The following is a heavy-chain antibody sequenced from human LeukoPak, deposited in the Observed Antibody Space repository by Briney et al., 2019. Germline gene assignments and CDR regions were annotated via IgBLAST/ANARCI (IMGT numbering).Heavy chain of an antibody. J-gene: IGHJ4*02. CDR1: GFTVSSSH. CDR3: ATEVPIVY. CDR2: VYSNGTA. V-gene: IGHV3-66*03. D-gene: IGHD3-16*02. Sequence: GGSLRLPCAASGFTVSSSHMTWVRQAPGKGLEWVSIVYSNGTAYYADSVKGRFTISTDNSKNTVHLHMNSLRGDDTAVYYCATEVPIVYWGQGTLVTVSS.